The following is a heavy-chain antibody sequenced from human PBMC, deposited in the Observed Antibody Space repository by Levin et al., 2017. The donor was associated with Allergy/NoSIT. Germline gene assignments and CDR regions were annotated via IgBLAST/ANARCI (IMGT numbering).Heavy chain of an antibody. CDR3: ARRGYHNVGFDY. V-gene: IGHV4-39*02. Sequence: ESLKISCTVSGDSINSDYYWGWIRQPPGKGLDWVGYIHYTGRTYYNPSLKSRVTISVDTSKNRFSLRLSSVTAADTAVYYCARRGYHNVGFDYWGQGTLVTVSS. CDR2: IHYTGRT. D-gene: IGHD5-12*01. J-gene: IGHJ4*02. CDR1: GDSINSDYY.